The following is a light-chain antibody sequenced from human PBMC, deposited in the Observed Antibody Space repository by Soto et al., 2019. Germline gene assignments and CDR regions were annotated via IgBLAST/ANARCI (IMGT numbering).Light chain of an antibody. J-gene: IGKJ1*01. V-gene: IGKV4-1*01. CDR3: QQYYTASRA. CDR2: WAS. CDR1: QSVLSSSNNKNY. Sequence: DIVMTQSPDSLAVSLGERATINCKSSQSVLSSSNNKNYFAWYQQKSGQPPKLLISWASTRESGVPXXXXXXXXXXXXTXSISSLQAEDVAVYYCQQYYTASRAFGQGTKVEIK.